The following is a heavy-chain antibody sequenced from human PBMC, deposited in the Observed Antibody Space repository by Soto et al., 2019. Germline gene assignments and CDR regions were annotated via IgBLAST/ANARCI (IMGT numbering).Heavy chain of an antibody. V-gene: IGHV3-21*01. J-gene: IGHJ3*02. CDR3: VTRGDCSTTACYAALDAFDI. Sequence: GGSLRLSCEASGIAFSNYSMNWVRQAPGKGLEWVSSISSPSNYIYYGASMKGRVTISRDNTKNSLYLQMNSLRDEDTAVYYCVTRGDCSTTACYAALDAFDIWGRGTMVTVSS. D-gene: IGHD2-2*01. CDR2: ISSPSNYI. CDR1: GIAFSNYS.